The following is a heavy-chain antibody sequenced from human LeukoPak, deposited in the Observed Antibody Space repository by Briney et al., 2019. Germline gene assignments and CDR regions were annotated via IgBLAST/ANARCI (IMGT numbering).Heavy chain of an antibody. D-gene: IGHD2-15*01. CDR2: ISYDGSNK. V-gene: IGHV3-30*04. CDR3: ARDPYCSGGSCYEVAFDY. CDR1: GFTFSSYA. J-gene: IGHJ4*02. Sequence: GRSLRLSCAASGFTFSSYAMHWVRQAPGKGLEWVAVISYDGSNKYYADSVKGRFTISRDNAKNSLYLQMNSLRAEDTAVYYCARDPYCSGGSCYEVAFDYWGQGTLVTVSS.